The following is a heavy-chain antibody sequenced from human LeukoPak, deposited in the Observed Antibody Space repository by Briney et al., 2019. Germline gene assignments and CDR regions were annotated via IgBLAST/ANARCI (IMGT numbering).Heavy chain of an antibody. D-gene: IGHD5-24*01. CDR1: GGSISSYY. J-gene: IGHJ4*02. CDR2: IYYSGST. Sequence: SETLSLTCTVSGGSISSYYWSWIRQPPGKGLEWIGYIYYSGSTNYNPSLKSRVTISVDTSKNQFSLKLSSVTAADTAVYYCARGRDAYNFDYWGQGTLVTVSS. CDR3: ARGRDAYNFDY. V-gene: IGHV4-59*01.